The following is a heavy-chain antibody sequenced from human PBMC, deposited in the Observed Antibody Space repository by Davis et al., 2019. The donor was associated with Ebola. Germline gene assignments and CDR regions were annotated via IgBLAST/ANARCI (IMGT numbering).Heavy chain of an antibody. D-gene: IGHD2-15*01. CDR3: AREEGYCSGGSCYSGYFDY. CDR2: INHSGST. V-gene: IGHV4-34*01. J-gene: IGHJ4*02. Sequence: MPSETLSLTCAVYGGSFSGYYWSWIRQPPGKGLEWIGEINHSGSTNYNPSLKSRVTISVDTSKNQFSLKLSSVTAADTAVYYCAREEGYCSGGSCYSGYFDYWGQGTLDTVSS. CDR1: GGSFSGYY.